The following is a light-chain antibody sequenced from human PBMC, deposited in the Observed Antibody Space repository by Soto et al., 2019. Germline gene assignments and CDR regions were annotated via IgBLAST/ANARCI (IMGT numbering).Light chain of an antibody. CDR2: SAS. CDR1: QGIRSD. J-gene: IGKJ1*01. Sequence: DIQMTQSPPSLSASVGDRVTITCRASQGIRSDLGWYQQKPGKAPNRLIYSASSLQSGVPSRFSGSGSGTEFTLTLSNLQPEDFATYYCLQHNTYPWTFGQGSKVEVK. CDR3: LQHNTYPWT. V-gene: IGKV1-17*02.